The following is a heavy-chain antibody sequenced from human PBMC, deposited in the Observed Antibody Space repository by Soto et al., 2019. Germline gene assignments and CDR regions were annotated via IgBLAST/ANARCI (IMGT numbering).Heavy chain of an antibody. V-gene: IGHV1-18*01. CDR1: GYTFTSYG. D-gene: IGHD2-2*01. J-gene: IGHJ6*03. CDR2: ISAYNGNT. CDR3: ARDYLGYCSSTSCPGYYMDV. Sequence: ASVKVSCKASGYTFTSYGISWVRQAPGQGLEWMGWISAYNGNTNYAQKLQGRVTMTTDTSTSTAYMEPRSLRSDDTAVYYCARDYLGYCSSTSCPGYYMDVWDKGTTVTVSS.